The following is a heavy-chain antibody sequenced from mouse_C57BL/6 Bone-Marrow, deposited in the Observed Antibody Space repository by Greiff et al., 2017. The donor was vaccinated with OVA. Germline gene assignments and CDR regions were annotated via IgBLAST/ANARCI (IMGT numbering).Heavy chain of an antibody. J-gene: IGHJ4*01. CDR1: GFTFSSYA. V-gene: IGHV5-4*01. Sequence: EVKVEESGGGLVKPGGSLKLSCAASGFTFSSYAMSWVRQTPEKRLEWVATISDGGSYTYYPDNVKGRFTISRDNAKNNLYLQMNHLKSEDTAMYYCARDNGYYGGAMDYWGQGTSVTVSS. CDR2: ISDGGSYT. CDR3: ARDNGYYGGAMDY. D-gene: IGHD2-3*01.